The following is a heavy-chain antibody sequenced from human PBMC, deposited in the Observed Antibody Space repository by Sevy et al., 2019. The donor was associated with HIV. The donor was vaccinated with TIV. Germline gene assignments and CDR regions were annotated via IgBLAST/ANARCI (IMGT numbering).Heavy chain of an antibody. CDR1: GYYFTGYY. D-gene: IGHD3-10*01. V-gene: IGHV1-2*02. Sequence: ASVKVSCKASGYYFTGYYVHWVRQAPGQGLEWMGWINPNGGGTNIGQKFHGRVTMSRETSITTAYMELTRLRSNDTGVYICARSVYGSGTHLNDYWGQGTLVTVSS. J-gene: IGHJ4*02. CDR2: INPNGGGT. CDR3: ARSVYGSGTHLNDY.